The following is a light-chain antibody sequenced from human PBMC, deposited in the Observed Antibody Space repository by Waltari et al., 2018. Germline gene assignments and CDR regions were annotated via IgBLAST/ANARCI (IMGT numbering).Light chain of an antibody. J-gene: IGKJ1*01. CDR1: HSVSRGY. CDR3: QQYGSTPRT. Sequence: VVLTQSPDTLSLSPGEGATLSCRASHSVSRGYLAWYQQRPGQAPRLLISETSSRANGIPDRFSGSGSGTDFTLSISRLESEDFAVYYCQQYGSTPRTFGQGTRV. CDR2: ETS. V-gene: IGKV3-20*01.